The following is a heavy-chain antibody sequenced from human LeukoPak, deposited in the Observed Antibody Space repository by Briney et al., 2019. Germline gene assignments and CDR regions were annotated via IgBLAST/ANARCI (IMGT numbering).Heavy chain of an antibody. D-gene: IGHD1-26*01. Sequence: SETLSLTCTVSGGSISSSSYYWGWIRRPPGKGLEWIGSIYYSGSTYYNPSLKSRVTISVDTSKNQFSLKLSSVTAADTAVYYCARHVGAPFDAFDIWGQGTMVTVSS. CDR1: GGSISSSSYY. CDR2: IYYSGST. V-gene: IGHV4-39*01. J-gene: IGHJ3*02. CDR3: ARHVGAPFDAFDI.